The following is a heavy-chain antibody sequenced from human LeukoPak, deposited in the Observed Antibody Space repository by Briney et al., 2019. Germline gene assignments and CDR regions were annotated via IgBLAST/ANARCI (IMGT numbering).Heavy chain of an antibody. V-gene: IGHV3-33*01. CDR3: ARDLSPLYYFDY. CDR1: GFTFTNYG. CDR2: IWYDGSNK. Sequence: GGSLRLSCAASGFTFTNYGMHWVRQAPGKGLEWVAVIWYDGSNKYYADSVKGRFTISRDNSKNTLYLQMNSLRVEDTAVYYCARDLSPLYYFDYWGQGALVTVSS. J-gene: IGHJ4*02.